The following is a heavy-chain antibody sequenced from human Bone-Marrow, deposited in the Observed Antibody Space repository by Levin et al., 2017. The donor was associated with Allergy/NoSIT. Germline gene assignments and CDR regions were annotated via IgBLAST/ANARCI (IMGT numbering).Heavy chain of an antibody. CDR2: IFHTGST. CDR1: GGSIRSGGSS. D-gene: IGHD3-10*01. J-gene: IGHJ5*02. V-gene: IGHV4-30-2*01. CDR3: ARSFTMLRGGFDP. Sequence: PSQTLSLTCALSGGSIRSGGSSWSWIRQPPGKGLEWIGYIFHTGSTYYNSSLKSRVTISVDRSKNQFSLKLTSVTAADTAVYYCARSFTMLRGGFDPWGQGILVTVSS.